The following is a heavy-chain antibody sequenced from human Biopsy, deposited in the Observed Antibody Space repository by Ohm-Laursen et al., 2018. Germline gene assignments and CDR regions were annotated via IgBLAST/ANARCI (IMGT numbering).Heavy chain of an antibody. CDR1: GYTYPYYY. CDR2: IKPNNGDT. D-gene: IGHD3-3*01. CDR3: ATRGGDDFWSGHYSEIYYYYTLDV. Sequence: GVSVKVSCKASGYTYPYYYVHWVRQAPGQGLEGMGWIKPNNGDTDYSQRFQGRVTLAWDRSTSTGYMEVSSLRSGDTALYYCATRGGDDFWSGHYSEIYYYYTLDVWGQGTTVTVSS. V-gene: IGHV1-2*02. J-gene: IGHJ6*02.